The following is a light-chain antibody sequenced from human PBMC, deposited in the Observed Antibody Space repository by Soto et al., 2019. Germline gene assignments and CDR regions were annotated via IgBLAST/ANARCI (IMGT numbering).Light chain of an antibody. Sequence: ENVLTQSPGTLCFSPGERATLSCRASQSVSSNFLAWYQQKPGQAPRLLIYGASNRATGIPDRFSGSGSGTDFTLTISRLEPEDFAVYYCQQYDSSPRTFGQGTTGDIK. J-gene: IGKJ1*01. CDR2: GAS. V-gene: IGKV3-20*01. CDR1: QSVSSNF. CDR3: QQYDSSPRT.